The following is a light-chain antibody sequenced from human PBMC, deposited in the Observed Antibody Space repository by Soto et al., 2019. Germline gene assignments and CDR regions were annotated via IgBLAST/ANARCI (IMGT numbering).Light chain of an antibody. V-gene: IGLV2-23*01. J-gene: IGLJ3*02. Sequence: QSVLTQPASVSGSPGQSIAISCTGTSSDVGSYNLVSWYQQHPGKAPKLMIYEDIKRPSGVSNRFSGSKSGNTASLTISGLQADDEADYYCCSYAGSGSWVFGGGTKLTVL. CDR1: SSDVGSYNL. CDR3: CSYAGSGSWV. CDR2: EDI.